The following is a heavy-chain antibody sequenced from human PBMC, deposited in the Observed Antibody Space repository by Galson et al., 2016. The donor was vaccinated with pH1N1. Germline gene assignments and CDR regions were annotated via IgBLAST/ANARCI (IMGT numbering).Heavy chain of an antibody. D-gene: IGHD4-17*01. CDR3: AHKSYGDYVGWFDP. CDR1: GFSLSTSGVG. V-gene: IGHV2-5*01. CDR2: IYWNDDK. Sequence: PALVKPTQTLTLTCTFSGFSLSTSGVGVGWIRQPPGKALEWLALIYWNDDKRYSPSLKSRLTITKDTSKNQVVLTMTNMDPVDTATYYCAHKSYGDYVGWFDPWGQGTLVTVSS. J-gene: IGHJ5*02.